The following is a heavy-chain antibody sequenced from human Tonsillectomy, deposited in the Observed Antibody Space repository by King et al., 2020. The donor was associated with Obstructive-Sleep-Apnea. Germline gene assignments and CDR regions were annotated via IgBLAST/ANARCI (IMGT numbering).Heavy chain of an antibody. Sequence: EVQLVESGGGLVKPGGSLRLSCAASGFTFSSYSMNWVRQAPGKGLEWVSSISSSSSYIYYADSVKGRFTISRDNAKNSLYLQMNSLRAEDTAVYYCARESQLRYCDWLRAFDIWGQGKMVTVSS. V-gene: IGHV3-21*01. D-gene: IGHD3-9*01. CDR3: ARESQLRYCDWLRAFDI. J-gene: IGHJ3*02. CDR2: ISSSSSYI. CDR1: GFTFSSYS.